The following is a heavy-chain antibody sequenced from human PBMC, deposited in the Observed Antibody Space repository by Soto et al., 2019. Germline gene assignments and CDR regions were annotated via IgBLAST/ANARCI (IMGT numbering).Heavy chain of an antibody. CDR3: ASHYDMWSGYLSPVDY. CDR2: IDTSGTKI. CDR1: GYTFSAYY. V-gene: IGHV3-11*01. J-gene: IGHJ4*02. Sequence: QVQLVESGGDLVKPGGSLRLSCAASGYTFSAYYMSWLRQAPGKGLEWISYIDTSGTKIYYADSVKGRFTVTRDNAKNSLYLEMNSLRDEDTAGYYCASHYDMWSGYLSPVDYWGQGTLVTVSS. D-gene: IGHD3-3*01.